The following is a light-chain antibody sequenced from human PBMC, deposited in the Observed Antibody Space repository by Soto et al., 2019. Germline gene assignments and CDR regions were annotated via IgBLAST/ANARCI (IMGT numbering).Light chain of an antibody. Sequence: DIQMTQSPSSLSASVGDRVTITCRSSQTISRHLNWYQLKAGGAPKLLIYAAFSLQGGVPSRFSGSGSGTDFTLTISNLQPEDIATYYCQQSSSIPWTFGQGTDVEI. CDR3: QQSSSIPWT. V-gene: IGKV1-39*01. CDR2: AAF. J-gene: IGKJ1*01. CDR1: QTISRH.